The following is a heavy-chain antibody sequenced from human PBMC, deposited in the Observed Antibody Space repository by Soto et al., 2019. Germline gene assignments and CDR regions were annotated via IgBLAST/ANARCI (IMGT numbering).Heavy chain of an antibody. CDR1: GFTVSSNY. D-gene: IGHD2-8*01. V-gene: IGHV3-53*01. CDR2: IYSGGST. CDR3: ARDKGMVYATNTRHYSYYGMDV. Sequence: GALILSCAASGFTVSSNYMSWVRQAPGKGLEWVSVIYSGGSTYYADSVKGRFTISRDNSKNTLYLQMNSLRAEDTAVYYCARDKGMVYATNTRHYSYYGMDVWGQGTTATASS. J-gene: IGHJ6*02.